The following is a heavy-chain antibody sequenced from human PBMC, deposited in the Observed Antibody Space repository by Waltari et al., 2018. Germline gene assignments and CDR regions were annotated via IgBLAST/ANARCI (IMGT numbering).Heavy chain of an antibody. Sequence: QVQLPESGPGLVKPSETLSLTCTVSGCSVSRDSYYRRWIRQTPGKGLEWIGYFYNSGTTNYSPSLESRVTISVDTSKNQFSLKMRSVTAADTAVYYCARDKAGYCTGGSCGSGMDAWGKGTSVTVSS. V-gene: IGHV4-61*01. J-gene: IGHJ6*04. CDR2: FYNSGTT. CDR3: ARDKAGYCTGGSCGSGMDA. CDR1: GCSVSRDSYY. D-gene: IGHD2-15*01.